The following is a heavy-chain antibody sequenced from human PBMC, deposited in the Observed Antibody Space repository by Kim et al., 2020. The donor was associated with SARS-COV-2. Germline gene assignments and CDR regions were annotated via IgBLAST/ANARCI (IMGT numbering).Heavy chain of an antibody. D-gene: IGHD3-22*01. Sequence: SVKVSCKASGGTFSSYAISWVRQAPGQGLEWMGGIIPIFGTANYAQKFQGRVTITADKSTSTAYMGLSSLRSEDTAVYYCAREGDDYYDSSGYRFWGQGTLVTVSS. CDR2: IIPIFGTA. CDR1: GGTFSSYA. V-gene: IGHV1-69*06. J-gene: IGHJ4*02. CDR3: AREGDDYYDSSGYRF.